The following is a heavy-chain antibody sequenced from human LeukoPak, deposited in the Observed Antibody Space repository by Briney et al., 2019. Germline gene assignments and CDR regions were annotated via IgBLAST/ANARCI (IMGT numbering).Heavy chain of an antibody. V-gene: IGHV3-23*01. CDR3: AKDPSDYVGASVI. CDR2: IGSSGGST. CDR1: GFTFNNYP. D-gene: IGHD4-23*01. J-gene: IGHJ3*02. Sequence: GGSLRLSCAASGFTFNNYPMSWVRQAPGKGLEWVSVIGSSGGSTHYADSVKGRFTISRDNSRNTLSLQMNSLRAEDTAVYYCAKDPSDYVGASVIWGQGTMVSVSS.